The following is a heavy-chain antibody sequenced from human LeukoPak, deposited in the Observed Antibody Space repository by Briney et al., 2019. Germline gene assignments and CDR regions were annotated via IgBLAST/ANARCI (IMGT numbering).Heavy chain of an antibody. Sequence: ASVKVSCKASGYTFSGYYLHWVRQAPGQGLEWMGIINPSGGSTTYAQKFQGRVTMTRDTSTSTVYMELSSLRSEDTAVYYCARGYGDYAYWGQGTLVTVSS. CDR3: ARGYGDYAY. V-gene: IGHV1-46*01. CDR1: GYTFSGYY. J-gene: IGHJ4*02. CDR2: INPSGGST. D-gene: IGHD4-17*01.